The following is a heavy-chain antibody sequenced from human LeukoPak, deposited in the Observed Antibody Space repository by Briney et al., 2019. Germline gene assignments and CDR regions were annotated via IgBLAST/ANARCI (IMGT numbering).Heavy chain of an antibody. D-gene: IGHD4-17*01. CDR1: GFTFSSYA. CDR2: ISGSGGRT. Sequence: GGSLRLSCAASGFTFSSYAMTWVRQAPGKGLEWVSVISGSGGRTFYADSVQGRFTISRDNSKNTLYLQMNSLRAEDTAVYYCAKRSSVTGMGMDVWGQGTTVTVSS. V-gene: IGHV3-23*01. CDR3: AKRSSVTGMGMDV. J-gene: IGHJ6*02.